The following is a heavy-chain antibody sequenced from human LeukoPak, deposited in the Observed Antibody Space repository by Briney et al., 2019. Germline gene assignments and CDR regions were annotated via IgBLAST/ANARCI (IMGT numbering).Heavy chain of an antibody. D-gene: IGHD5-18*01. J-gene: IGHJ4*02. CDR2: ISSSGSTT. V-gene: IGHV3-11*04. CDR1: GFTFSDYF. Sequence: KPGGSLRLSCAASGFTFSDYFMSWIRQAPGKGLEWVSYISSSGSTTYYADSVKGRFTISRDNAKNSLYLQMNSLRAEDTAVYYCARGEYSYGSNYFDYWGQGTLVTVSS. CDR3: ARGEYSYGSNYFDY.